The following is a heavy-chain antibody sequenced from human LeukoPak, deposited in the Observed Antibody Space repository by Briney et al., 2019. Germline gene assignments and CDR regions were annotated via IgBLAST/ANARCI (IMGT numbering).Heavy chain of an antibody. J-gene: IGHJ6*03. Sequence: GSLRLSCAASGFTFSSYGMSWVRQAPGKGLEWVSAISGSGGSTYYADSVKGRFTISRDNSKNTLYLQMNSLRAEDTAVYYCAKSGWLVNYYYYMDVWGKGTTVTVSS. CDR1: GFTFSSYG. CDR3: AKSGWLVNYYYYMDV. V-gene: IGHV3-23*01. CDR2: ISGSGGST. D-gene: IGHD6-19*01.